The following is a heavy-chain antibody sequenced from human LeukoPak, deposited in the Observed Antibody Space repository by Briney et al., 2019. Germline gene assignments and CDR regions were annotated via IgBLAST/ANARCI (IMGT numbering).Heavy chain of an antibody. CDR2: INEDGSEK. J-gene: IGHJ4*02. CDR3: ARGGYYSAWAEDY. D-gene: IGHD3-22*01. Sequence: GGSLRLSVAASGFTFSNYWMGWVRQAPGGGLEWVANINEDGSEKYYVDSVKGRFTISRDNGKNSLYLQINSLRAEDTAVFYCARGGYYSAWAEDYWGQGTLVTVSS. V-gene: IGHV3-7*01. CDR1: GFTFSNYW.